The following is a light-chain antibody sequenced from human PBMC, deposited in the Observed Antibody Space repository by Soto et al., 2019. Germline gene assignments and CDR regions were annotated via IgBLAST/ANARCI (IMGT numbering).Light chain of an antibody. CDR1: QNIGRY. Sequence: DIQMTQSPSTLSASVGDRVTITCRASQNIGRYLVWHQQKPGKSPKLLISDVSSLASGVPSRFSGSGSGTEFTLTISSVQPDDVATYYCQQYKSYKTFGQGTRVESK. J-gene: IGKJ1*01. CDR2: DVS. V-gene: IGKV1-5*01. CDR3: QQYKSYKT.